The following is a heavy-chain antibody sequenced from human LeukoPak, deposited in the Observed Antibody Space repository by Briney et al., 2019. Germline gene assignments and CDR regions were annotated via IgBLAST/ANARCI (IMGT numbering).Heavy chain of an antibody. CDR2: IYYSGST. D-gene: IGHD1-26*01. V-gene: IGHV4-59*01. CDR3: ANSGNSPFDY. Sequence: SETLSLTCTVSGGSISSYYWSWIRQPPGKGLEWIGYIYYSGSTNYNPSLKSRVTISVDTSKNQFSLKLSSVTAADTAVYYCANSGNSPFDYWGQGTLVTVSS. J-gene: IGHJ4*02. CDR1: GGSISSYY.